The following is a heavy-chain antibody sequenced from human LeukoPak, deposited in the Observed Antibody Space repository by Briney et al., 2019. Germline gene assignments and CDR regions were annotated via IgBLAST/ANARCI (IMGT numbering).Heavy chain of an antibody. V-gene: IGHV3-74*01. D-gene: IGHD2-21*02. CDR3: AKDKAYCGGDCYSGYYFDY. Sequence: PGGSLRLSCAASGFTFSNYWMHWVRQAPGKGLVWGSRINPDGGRISYADSVQGRFTISRDNAKNTVYLQMNSLRAEDTAVYYCAKDKAYCGGDCYSGYYFDYWGQGTLVTVSS. CDR1: GFTFSNYW. CDR2: INPDGGRI. J-gene: IGHJ4*02.